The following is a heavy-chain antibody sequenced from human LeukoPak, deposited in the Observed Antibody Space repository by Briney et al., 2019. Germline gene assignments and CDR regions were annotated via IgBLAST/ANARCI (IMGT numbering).Heavy chain of an antibody. Sequence: ASVKVSCQASGCDFISIATSWVRQAPGQGLEWMGWSSAYNGDGNYVQKFQGRVTMTTDASTNTAYMELRSLRSDDTAVYYCARGGPWAVATINDYYLDVWGKGTTVTVSS. V-gene: IGHV1-18*01. J-gene: IGHJ6*03. CDR1: GCDFISIA. D-gene: IGHD5-24*01. CDR2: SSAYNGDG. CDR3: ARGGPWAVATINDYYLDV.